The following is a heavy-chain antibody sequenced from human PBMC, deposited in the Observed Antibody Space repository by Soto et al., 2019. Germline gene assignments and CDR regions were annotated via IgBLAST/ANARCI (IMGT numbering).Heavy chain of an antibody. J-gene: IGHJ6*02. CDR3: ARGSAFYGRDV. CDR2: ISAYKGNT. Sequence: ASVKVSCKASGCTFTSYGISWGGQAPGQGLEWMGWISAYKGNTNYAQKLQGRVTMTTNTSTSTAYMELRSLRSDDTAVYYCARGSAFYGRDVWGQGTTVTVSS. V-gene: IGHV1-18*01. CDR1: GCTFTSYG.